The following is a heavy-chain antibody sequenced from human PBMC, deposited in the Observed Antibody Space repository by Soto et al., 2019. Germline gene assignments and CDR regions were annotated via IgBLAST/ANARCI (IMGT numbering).Heavy chain of an antibody. V-gene: IGHV3-48*01. CDR1: GFSFNSYS. CDR3: ASSASPDAY. J-gene: IGHJ4*02. D-gene: IGHD1-26*01. CDR2: INSGRTSV. Sequence: EVQLVESGGGLVQPGGSLRLSCVASGFSFNSYSMNWVRQAPGKGLEWISDINSGRTSVFYEDSVKGRFTISRDNAKNSLYLQMNSLRAEDTSVYYCASSASPDAYWGQGTLVTVSS.